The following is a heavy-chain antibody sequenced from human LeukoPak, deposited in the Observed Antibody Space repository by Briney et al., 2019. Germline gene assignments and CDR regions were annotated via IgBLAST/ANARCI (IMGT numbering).Heavy chain of an antibody. Sequence: GGSLRLSCAASGFNISDFWMTWVRQAPGKGLEWVSSISSSSSYIYYADSVKGRFTISRDNAKNSLYLQMNSLRAEDTAVYYCARDRAPTTYYYDSSGYYGDAFDIWGQGTMVTVSS. CDR3: ARDRAPTTYYYDSSGYYGDAFDI. V-gene: IGHV3-21*01. J-gene: IGHJ3*02. CDR1: GFNISDFW. D-gene: IGHD3-22*01. CDR2: ISSSSSYI.